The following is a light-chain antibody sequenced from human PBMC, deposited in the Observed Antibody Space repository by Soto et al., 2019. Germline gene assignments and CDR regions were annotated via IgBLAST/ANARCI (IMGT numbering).Light chain of an antibody. CDR1: SSDVGANIF. J-gene: IGLJ1*01. CDR2: EVS. V-gene: IGLV2-14*01. CDR3: SSYTSTSTPCV. Sequence: QSVLTQPASVSGSPGQSITISCTGTSSDVGANIFVSWHQQHPGKAPKLIIYEVSHRPSGASNHFSGYKSGNTASLTISGLQAEDEADYYCSSYTSTSTPCVFGTGTKVTGL.